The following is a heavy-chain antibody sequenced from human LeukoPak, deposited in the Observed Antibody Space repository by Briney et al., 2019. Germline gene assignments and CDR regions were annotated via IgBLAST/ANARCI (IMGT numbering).Heavy chain of an antibody. D-gene: IGHD2-21*01. Sequence: GGSLRLSCAASGFTFSNYWMSWVRQAPGKGLEWVANIKEDGSEKYYVDSVKGRFTVSRDNAKNSLFLQLNSLRVEDTAVYYCVTYRATSWGQGALVTVSS. CDR2: IKEDGSEK. J-gene: IGHJ5*02. CDR1: GFTFSNYW. V-gene: IGHV3-7*03. CDR3: VTYRATS.